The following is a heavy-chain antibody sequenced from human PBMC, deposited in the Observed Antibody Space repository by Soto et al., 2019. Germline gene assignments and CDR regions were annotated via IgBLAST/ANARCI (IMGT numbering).Heavy chain of an antibody. CDR3: SSLPDPTCGNYCNNFLGN. Sequence: PWLSLRLPWTVSWLTFRDSSGRWVSQASGKGLERVGRIRNTAASYASAYAASMKGRSTIFRADSKNTAQLQMNNLTTEHTAQYYCSSLPDPTCGNYCNNFLGNWGQGALLTVSS. CDR2: IRNTAASYAS. J-gene: IGHJ4*01. D-gene: IGHD1-26*01. V-gene: IGHV3-73*01. CDR1: WLTFRDSS.